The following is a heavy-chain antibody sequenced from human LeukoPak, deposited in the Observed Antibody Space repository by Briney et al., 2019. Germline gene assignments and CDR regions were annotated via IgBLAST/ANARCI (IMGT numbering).Heavy chain of an antibody. CDR1: GGSISDYY. CDR3: TRGAGWLIDY. CDR2: FYNSGSS. Sequence: SSETLSLTCTVSGGSISDYYRGWIRQPPGKGLEWIGYFYNSGSSTYNPSLKSRVTISVDTSKEQFSLKVNSVTAADTAVYYCTRGAGWLIDYWGQGILVTVSS. D-gene: IGHD3-16*01. V-gene: IGHV4-59*01. J-gene: IGHJ4*02.